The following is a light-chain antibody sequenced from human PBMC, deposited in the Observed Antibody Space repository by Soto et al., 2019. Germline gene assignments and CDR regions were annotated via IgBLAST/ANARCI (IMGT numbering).Light chain of an antibody. CDR1: RSDVGGYDY. CDR3: CSYTTSSTPIV. CDR2: DVS. Sequence: QSVLTQPASVSGSPGQSITISCTGTRSDVGGYDYVSWYQQHPGKAPKLIISDVSNRPSGVSTRFSGSKSGNTASLTISGLQADDEADYYCCSYTTSSTPIVFGGGTKLTVL. J-gene: IGLJ2*01. V-gene: IGLV2-14*01.